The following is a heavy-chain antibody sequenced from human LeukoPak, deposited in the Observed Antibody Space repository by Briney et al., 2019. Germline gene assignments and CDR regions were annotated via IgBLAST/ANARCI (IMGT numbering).Heavy chain of an antibody. CDR2: ISWKSGSI. D-gene: IGHD4-17*01. CDR1: GFTFDDYA. CDR3: ARDLGSNYGASDHWFDP. Sequence: GRSLRLSCAASGFTFDDYAMHWVRQAPGKGLEWVSGISWKSGSIGYADSVKGRFTISRDNAKNSLYLQMNSLRAEDTAVYYCARDLGSNYGASDHWFDPWGQGTLVTVSS. V-gene: IGHV3-9*01. J-gene: IGHJ5*02.